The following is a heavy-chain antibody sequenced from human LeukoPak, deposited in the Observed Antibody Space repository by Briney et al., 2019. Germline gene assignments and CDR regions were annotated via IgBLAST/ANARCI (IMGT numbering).Heavy chain of an antibody. V-gene: IGHV1-2*02. CDR3: ARVDTAMEHNWFDP. CDR1: GYTFTGYY. J-gene: IGHJ5*02. D-gene: IGHD5-18*01. CDR2: INPNSGGT. Sequence: ASVKVSCKASGYTFTGYYMHWVRQAPGQGLEWMGWINPNSGGTNYAQKFQGRVTMTRDTSISTAYMELSRLRSDDTAVYYCARVDTAMEHNWFDPWGQGTLVTVSS.